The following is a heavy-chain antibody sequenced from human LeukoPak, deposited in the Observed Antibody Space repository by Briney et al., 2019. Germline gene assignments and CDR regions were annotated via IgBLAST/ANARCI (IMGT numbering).Heavy chain of an antibody. J-gene: IGHJ4*02. CDR2: INGDGGST. D-gene: IGHD5-24*01. V-gene: IGHV3-74*03. CDR1: GFTFSSYW. Sequence: GGSLRLSCAASGFTFSSYWMHWVRQAPGKGLVWVSHINGDGGSTTYADSVKGRFTISRDNAKSTLYLQMNSLRAEDTAVFYCTRSLNYGFDYWGQGTLVTVSS. CDR3: TRSLNYGFDY.